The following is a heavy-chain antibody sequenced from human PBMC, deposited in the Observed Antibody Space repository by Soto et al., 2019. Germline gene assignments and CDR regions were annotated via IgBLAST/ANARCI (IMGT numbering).Heavy chain of an antibody. CDR2: IDPSDSYT. Sequence: GESLKISCKGSGYSFTSYWISWVRQMPGKGLEWMGRIDPSDSYTNYSPSFQGHVAISADKSISTAYLQWSSLKASDTAMYYCAREKRPMDIVVVHGIGGMDVWGQGTTVTVSS. V-gene: IGHV5-10-1*01. CDR3: AREKRPMDIVVVHGIGGMDV. D-gene: IGHD2-2*03. CDR1: GYSFTSYW. J-gene: IGHJ6*02.